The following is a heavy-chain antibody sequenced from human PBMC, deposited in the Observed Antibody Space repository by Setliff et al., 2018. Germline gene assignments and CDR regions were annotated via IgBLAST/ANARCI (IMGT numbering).Heavy chain of an antibody. J-gene: IGHJ3*02. CDR3: VRDRAAIVVGPPTAAFDI. V-gene: IGHV1-18*01. Sequence: ASVKVSCKAFGYTFAKYGTSWVRQAPGQGLEWMGWVSGYNGYTVYAQKLQGRVTLTTDTSTGTAYMEVRSLRSDDTAQYYCVRDRAAIVVGPPTAAFDIWGQGTMVTVSS. CDR1: GYTFAKYG. CDR2: VSGYNGYT. D-gene: IGHD2-2*01.